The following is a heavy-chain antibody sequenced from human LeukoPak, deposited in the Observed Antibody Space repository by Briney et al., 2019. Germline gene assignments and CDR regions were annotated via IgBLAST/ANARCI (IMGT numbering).Heavy chain of an antibody. J-gene: IGHJ3*02. V-gene: IGHV1-18*01. CDR1: GYTFTSHG. CDR3: ARVGRSLRAFDI. CDR2: ISAYNGVT. D-gene: IGHD3-10*01. Sequence: ASVKVSCKASGYTFTSHGIGWVRQAPGQGLEWMGWISAYNGVTDYAENFQDRLTMTTDTSTNTAYMELRSLTSDDTAVYYCARVGRSLRAFDIWGQGTMITVSS.